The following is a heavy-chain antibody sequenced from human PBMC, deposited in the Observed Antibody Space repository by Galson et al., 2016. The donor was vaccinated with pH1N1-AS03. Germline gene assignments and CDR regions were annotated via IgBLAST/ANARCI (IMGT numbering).Heavy chain of an antibody. CDR2: IYNGGST. D-gene: IGHD4-17*01. CDR1: GGPIRSYY. J-gene: IGHJ1*01. CDR3: ARGNYGDYGGAD. V-gene: IGHV4-59*01. Sequence: ETLSLTCAVSGGPIRSYYWNWIRQYPGKEMEWIGYIYNGGSTNYNPSLNNRVTISLDKSKNQIFLRLSSVTTSDTAVYYCARGNYGDYGGADWGQGTLVIVSS.